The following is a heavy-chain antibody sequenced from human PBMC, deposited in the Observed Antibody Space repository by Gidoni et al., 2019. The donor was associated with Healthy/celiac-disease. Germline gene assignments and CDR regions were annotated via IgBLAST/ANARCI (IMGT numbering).Heavy chain of an antibody. D-gene: IGHD6-19*01. J-gene: IGHJ4*02. CDR2: ISYDGSNK. Sequence: QVQLVASGGGVVQPGRSLRLSCAASGFTFSSYGMHWVRQAPGKGLEWVAVISYDGSNKYYADSVKGRFTISRDNSKNTLYLQMNSLRAEDTAVYYCAKEEGIAVAGYDYWGQGTLVTVSS. CDR1: GFTFSSYG. CDR3: AKEEGIAVAGYDY. V-gene: IGHV3-30*18.